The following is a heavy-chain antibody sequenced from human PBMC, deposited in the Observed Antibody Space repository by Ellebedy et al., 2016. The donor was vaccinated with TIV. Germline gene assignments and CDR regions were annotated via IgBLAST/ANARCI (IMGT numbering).Heavy chain of an antibody. D-gene: IGHD3-16*01. CDR2: TYYRSKWFY. V-gene: IGHV6-1*01. CDR3: ARGWGRTGFDC. CDR1: GDSVSRNSVA. J-gene: IGHJ4*02. Sequence: SQTLSLTCAISGDSVSRNSVAWNWIRQSTSRGLEWLGRTYYRSKWFYDYAVSVKSRITINPDTSKNQFSLQLNSVTPEDTAMYFCARGWGRTGFDCWGQGTLVTVSS.